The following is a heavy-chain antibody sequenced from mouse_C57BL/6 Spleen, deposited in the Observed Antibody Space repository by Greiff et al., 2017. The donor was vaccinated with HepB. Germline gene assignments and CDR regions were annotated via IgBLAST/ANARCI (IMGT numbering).Heavy chain of an antibody. CDR1: GYSITSGYY. J-gene: IGHJ3*01. D-gene: IGHD1-1*01. CDR2: ISYDGSN. CDR3: ARADYYGSSSAWFAY. Sequence: EVQLQESGPGLVKPSQSLSLTCSVTGYSITSGYYWNWIRQFPGNKLEWMGYISYDGSNNYNPSLKNRISITRDTSKNQFFLKLNSVTTEDTATYYCARADYYGSSSAWFAYWGQGTLVTVSA. V-gene: IGHV3-6*01.